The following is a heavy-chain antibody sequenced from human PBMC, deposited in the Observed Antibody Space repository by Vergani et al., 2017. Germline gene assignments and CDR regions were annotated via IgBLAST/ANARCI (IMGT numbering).Heavy chain of an antibody. CDR1: GFTFDDYA. J-gene: IGHJ4*02. CDR2: SSWNSGSI. D-gene: IGHD4-23*01. V-gene: IGHV3-9*01. CDR3: AKDEGPMGGGNIGEYYFDY. Sequence: EVQLVESGGGLVQPGRSLRLSCAASGFTFDDYAMHWVRQAPGKGLEWVSGSSWNSGSIGYADSVKGRFTISRDNAKNSLYLQMNSLRAEDTALYYCAKDEGPMGGGNIGEYYFDYWGQGTLVTVSS.